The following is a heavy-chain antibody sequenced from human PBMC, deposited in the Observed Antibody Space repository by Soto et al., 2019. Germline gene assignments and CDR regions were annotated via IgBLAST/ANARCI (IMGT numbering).Heavy chain of an antibody. J-gene: IGHJ6*02. V-gene: IGHV4-4*02. CDR2: IYYTGST. CDR3: ARGGPYYDFWSGEKYYGMDL. Sequence: SDTLSLTCDVSSGSISSSNCWSFWHQPPGEGVWWIVEIYYTGSTYYNRSLKSRVTISVDTSKNQFSLKLSSVTAADTAVYYCARGGPYYDFWSGEKYYGMDLWGQGATVTVSS. D-gene: IGHD3-3*01. CDR1: SGSISSSNC.